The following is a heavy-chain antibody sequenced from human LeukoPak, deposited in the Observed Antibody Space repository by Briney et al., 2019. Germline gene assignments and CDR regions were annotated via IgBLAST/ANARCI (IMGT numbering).Heavy chain of an antibody. D-gene: IGHD6-19*01. CDR1: GFTFSSYA. CDR3: AREGRSSGWRYWFDP. Sequence: PRGSLRLSCAASGFTFSSYAMHWVRQAPGKGLEWVAVISYDGSNKYYADSVKGRFTISRDNSKSTLYLQMNSLRAEDTAVYYCAREGRSSGWRYWFDPWGQGTLVTVSS. V-gene: IGHV3-30-3*01. CDR2: ISYDGSNK. J-gene: IGHJ5*02.